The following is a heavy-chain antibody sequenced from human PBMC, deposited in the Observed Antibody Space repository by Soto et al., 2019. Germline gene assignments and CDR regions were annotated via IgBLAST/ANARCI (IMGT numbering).Heavy chain of an antibody. D-gene: IGHD5-12*01. Sequence: EVQLLESGGGLVQPGGSLRLSCAASGFSFRSYVMTWVRQAQGKGLEWVSAISGSGGITYYAYSVKGRFTISRANFKNALYVEMNRLRVEDTAIYYCAKGVPADSDYEGDYWGKGTLVTVSS. V-gene: IGHV3-23*01. CDR2: ISGSGGIT. J-gene: IGHJ4*02. CDR1: GFSFRSYV. CDR3: AKGVPADSDYEGDY.